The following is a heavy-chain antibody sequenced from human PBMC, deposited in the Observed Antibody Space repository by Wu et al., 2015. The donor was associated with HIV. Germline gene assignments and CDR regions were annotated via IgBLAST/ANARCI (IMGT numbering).Heavy chain of an antibody. J-gene: IGHJ5*02. D-gene: IGHD2-2*01. Sequence: QVQLVQSGAEVKKPGSSVKVSCKASGGTFSSYAISWVRQAPGQGLEWMGGIIPIFGTANYAQKFQGRVTITADESTSTAYMELSSLRSEDTAVYYCARVRYCSSTSCFGWFDPWGQGTLVTVSS. CDR1: GGTFSSYA. V-gene: IGHV1-69*12. CDR2: IIPIFGTA. CDR3: ARVRYCSSTSCFGWFDP.